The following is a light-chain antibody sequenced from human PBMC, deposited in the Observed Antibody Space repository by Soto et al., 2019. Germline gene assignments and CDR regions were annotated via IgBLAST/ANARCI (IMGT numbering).Light chain of an antibody. Sequence: EIVMTQSPATLSVSPGERATLSCRSSQSVSSNLAWYQQKPGQAPRLLIYGAYTRATGIPARFSGSGSETEFTLTISILQSEDFAVFYCQQYNNWCTFGQGTKVEIK. V-gene: IGKV3-15*01. CDR3: QQYNNWCT. CDR1: QSVSSN. CDR2: GAY. J-gene: IGKJ1*01.